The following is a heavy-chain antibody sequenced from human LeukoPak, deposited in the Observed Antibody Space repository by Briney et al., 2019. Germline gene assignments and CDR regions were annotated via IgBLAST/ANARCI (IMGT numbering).Heavy chain of an antibody. CDR2: INHSGST. J-gene: IGHJ6*02. Sequence: PSETLSLTCAVYGGSFSGYYWSWIRQPPGKGLEWIGEINHSGSTNYNPSLKSRVTISVDTSKNQFSLKLSSVTAADTAVYYCASRSDPNCGGDCGIYYYYGMDVWGQGTTVTVSS. V-gene: IGHV4-34*01. D-gene: IGHD2-21*02. CDR1: GGSFSGYY. CDR3: ASRSDPNCGGDCGIYYYYGMDV.